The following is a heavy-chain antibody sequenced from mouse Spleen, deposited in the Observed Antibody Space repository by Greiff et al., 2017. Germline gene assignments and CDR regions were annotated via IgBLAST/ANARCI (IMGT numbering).Heavy chain of an antibody. V-gene: IGHV3-5*01. D-gene: IGHD4-1*01. CDR1: GISITTGNYR. CDR3: ARSNWDWYFDV. CDR2: IYYSGTI. J-gene: IGHJ1*01. Sequence: VQLQQSGPGLVKPSQTVFLTCTVTGISITTGNYRWSWIRQFPGNKLEWIGYIYYSGTITYNPSLTSRTTITRDTPKNQFFLEMNSLTAEDTATYYCARSNWDWYFDVWGAGTTVTVSS.